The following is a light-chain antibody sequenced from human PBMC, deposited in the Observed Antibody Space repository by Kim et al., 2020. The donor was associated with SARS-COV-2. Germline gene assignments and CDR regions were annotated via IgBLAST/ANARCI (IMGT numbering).Light chain of an antibody. CDR2: GAS. CDR3: QQYKNWPCLT. J-gene: IGKJ4*01. Sequence: EIVMTQSPATLSVSPGERATLSCRASQSVSSNLAWYQQKPGQAPRLLIYGASTRATGIPARFSGSGSGTEFTLTISSLQSEDFAVYYCQQYKNWPCLTFGEGTKVDIK. CDR1: QSVSSN. V-gene: IGKV3-15*01.